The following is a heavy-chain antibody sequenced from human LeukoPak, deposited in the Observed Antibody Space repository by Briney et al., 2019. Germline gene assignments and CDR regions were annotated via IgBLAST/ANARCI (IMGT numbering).Heavy chain of an antibody. D-gene: IGHD1-26*01. V-gene: IGHV1-69*13. CDR3: ARAPYSGSYYTDY. CDR2: IIPIFGTA. Sequence: SVKVSCKASGGTSSSYAISWVRQAPGQGLEWMGGIIPIFGTANYAQKFQGRVTITADESTSTAYMELSSLRSEDTAVYYCARAPYSGSYYTDYWGQGTLVTVSS. CDR1: GGTSSSYA. J-gene: IGHJ4*02.